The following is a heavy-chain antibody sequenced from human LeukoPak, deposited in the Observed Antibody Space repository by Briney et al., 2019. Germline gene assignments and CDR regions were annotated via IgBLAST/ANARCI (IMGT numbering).Heavy chain of an antibody. J-gene: IGHJ6*03. Sequence: PGGSLRLSCAGSRFSFNHYWMTWLGQSPAKGVEWVANINQDGRETSYVGSVRGRFTISRDNAKKSLYLQMNSPRAEDTAVYYCARPAYYIPYYMDVWGKGTTVTVSS. CDR3: ARPAYYIPYYMDV. D-gene: IGHD3-22*01. CDR2: INQDGRET. V-gene: IGHV3-7*01. CDR1: RFSFNHYW.